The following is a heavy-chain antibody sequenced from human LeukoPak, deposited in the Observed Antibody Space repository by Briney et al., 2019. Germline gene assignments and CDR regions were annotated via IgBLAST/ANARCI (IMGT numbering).Heavy chain of an antibody. V-gene: IGHV1-69-2*01. J-gene: IGHJ3*02. CDR3: ATPITIFGVVPDAFDI. D-gene: IGHD3-3*01. Sequence: ASVKISCKASGYTFTDYYMHWVQQAPGKGLEWMGRVDPEDGETIYAEKFQGRVTITADTSTDTAYMELSSLRSEDTAVYYCATPITIFGVVPDAFDIWGQGTMVTVSS. CDR1: GYTFTDYY. CDR2: VDPEDGET.